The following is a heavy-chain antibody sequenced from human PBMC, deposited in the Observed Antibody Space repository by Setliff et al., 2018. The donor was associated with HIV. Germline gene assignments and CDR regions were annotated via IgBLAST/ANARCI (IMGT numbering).Heavy chain of an antibody. V-gene: IGHV7-4-1*02. D-gene: IGHD4-17*01. J-gene: IGHJ5*02. CDR3: ARGLYGDYGGDLNWLDP. CDR2: INANSGGP. CDR1: GYNFENYA. Sequence: ASVKVSCKTSGYNFENYAINWVRQAPGQGLEWMGWINANSGGPTYAQASTGRFFFSVDTAVATAYLQINNRKTEDTAVYFCARGLYGDYGGDLNWLDPWGHGTRVTVSS.